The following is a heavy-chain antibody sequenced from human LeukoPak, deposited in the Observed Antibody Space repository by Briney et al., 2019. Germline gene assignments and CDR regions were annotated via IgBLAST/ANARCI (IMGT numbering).Heavy chain of an antibody. Sequence: SETLSLTCTVSGGSISSYYWSWIRQPPGKGLEWIGYIYYSGSTNYNPSLKSRVTISVDTSKNQFSLKLSSVTAANTAVYYRARAPFGSSSWTKSYYFDYWGQGTLVTVSS. J-gene: IGHJ4*02. D-gene: IGHD6-13*01. V-gene: IGHV4-59*01. CDR1: GGSISSYY. CDR2: IYYSGST. CDR3: ARAPFGSSSWTKSYYFDY.